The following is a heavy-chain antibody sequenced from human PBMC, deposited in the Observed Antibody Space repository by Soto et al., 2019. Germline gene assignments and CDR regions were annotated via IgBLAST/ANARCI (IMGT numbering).Heavy chain of an antibody. CDR2: FDPEDGET. CDR1: GYSLTELS. CDR3: ATGSELERPEAFDI. D-gene: IGHD1-1*01. Sequence: ASVKVSGKISGYSLTELSMHWVRQAHGKRLEWLGGFDPEDGETIYAQKFQGGVTMTEDTSTDTAYMQLSSLRSEDTAVYYCATGSELERPEAFDIWGKRTMVTV. J-gene: IGHJ3*02. V-gene: IGHV1-24*01.